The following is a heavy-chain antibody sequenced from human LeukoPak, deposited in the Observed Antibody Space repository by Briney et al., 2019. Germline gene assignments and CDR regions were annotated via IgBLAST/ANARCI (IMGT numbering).Heavy chain of an antibody. CDR1: GYTFTSYG. D-gene: IGHD3-3*01. V-gene: IGHV1-18*01. CDR2: ISAYNGNT. Sequence: ASVKVSCKASGYTFTSYGISWVRQAPGQGLEWMGWISAYNGNTNYAQKLQGRVTMTTDTSTSTAYMELRSLRSDDPAVYYCARVGGVAIFGVVIVPPPTDFDYWGQGTLVTVSS. CDR3: ARVGGVAIFGVVIVPPPTDFDY. J-gene: IGHJ4*02.